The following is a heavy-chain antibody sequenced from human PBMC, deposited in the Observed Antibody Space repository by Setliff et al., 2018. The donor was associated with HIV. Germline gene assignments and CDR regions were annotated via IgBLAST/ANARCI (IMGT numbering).Heavy chain of an antibody. CDR3: ASGYSSSSYFDY. J-gene: IGHJ4*02. CDR2: FYYRGSP. Sequence: SETLSLTCTVSGVSIDTHYWSWIRQSPGKGLEWIGRFYYRGSPRYNPSLRSRVTISGDMSKNQFSLKLHSMAAADTAVYFCASGYSSSSYFDYWGQGSPVTVSS. D-gene: IGHD6-6*01. CDR1: GVSIDTHY. V-gene: IGHV4-59*11.